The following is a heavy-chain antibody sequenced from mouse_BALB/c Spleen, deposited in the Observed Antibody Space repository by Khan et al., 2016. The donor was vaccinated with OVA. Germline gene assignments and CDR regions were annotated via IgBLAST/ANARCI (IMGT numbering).Heavy chain of an antibody. D-gene: IGHD1-2*01. CDR1: GYSITSGYG. J-gene: IGHJ2*01. V-gene: IGHV3-2*02. CDR2: ISYSGST. Sequence: ESGPGLVKPSQSLSLTCTVTGYSITSGYGWNWIRQFPGNKLEWMGYISYSGSTNYNPSLKSRISITRDTSKNQFFLQFNSVTTEDTATYYCARTARIKYWGQGTTLTVSS. CDR3: ARTARIKY.